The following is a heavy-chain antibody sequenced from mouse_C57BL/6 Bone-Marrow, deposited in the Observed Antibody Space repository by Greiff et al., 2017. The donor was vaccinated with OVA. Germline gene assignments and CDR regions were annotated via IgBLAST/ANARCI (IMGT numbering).Heavy chain of an antibody. CDR2: ISSGGSYT. D-gene: IGHD3-3*01. V-gene: IGHV5-6*01. CDR1: GFTFSSYG. CDR3: ARAVYLPYAMDY. Sequence: EVHLVESGGDLVKPGGSLKLSCAASGFTFSSYGMSWVRPTPDKRLEWVATISSGGSYTYYPDSVKGRFTISRDNAKNTLYLQMSSLKSEDTAMYYCARAVYLPYAMDYWGQGTSVTVSS. J-gene: IGHJ4*01.